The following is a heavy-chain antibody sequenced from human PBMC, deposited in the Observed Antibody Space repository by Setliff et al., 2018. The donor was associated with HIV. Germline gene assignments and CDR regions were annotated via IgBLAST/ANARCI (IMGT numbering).Heavy chain of an antibody. J-gene: IGHJ5*02. CDR1: GAYISSSPYY. CDR2: ISYSGST. CDR3: ATLNFPLNWFDP. V-gene: IGHV4-39*01. Sequence: LSLTCSVSGAYISSSPYYWAWIRQPPGKGLEWIATISYSGSTHYNLALMSRVTISMDTSRNQFSVKLSSVTAADTAIYYCATLNFPLNWFDPWGQGTPVTVSS.